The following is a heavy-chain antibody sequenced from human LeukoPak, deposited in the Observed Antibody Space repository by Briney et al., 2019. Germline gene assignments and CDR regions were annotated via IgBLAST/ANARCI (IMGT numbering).Heavy chain of an antibody. CDR1: GDSISSGGYS. V-gene: IGHV4-30-2*01. CDR3: ARDPVGATPLGG. J-gene: IGHJ4*02. D-gene: IGHD1-26*01. Sequence: SQTLSLTCTVSGDSISSGGYSWSWIRQPPGKGLEWIGEINHSGSTNYNPSLKSRVTISVDTSKNQFSLKLSSVTAADTAVYYCARDPVGATPLGGWGQGTLVTVSS. CDR2: INHSGST.